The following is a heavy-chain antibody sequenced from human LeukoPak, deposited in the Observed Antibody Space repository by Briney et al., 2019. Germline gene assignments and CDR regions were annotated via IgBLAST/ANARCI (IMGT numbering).Heavy chain of an antibody. J-gene: IGHJ3*02. V-gene: IGHV3-21*01. CDR3: ARKIVGAHLSAFDI. CDR2: ISSSSSYI. CDR1: GFTFSSYS. D-gene: IGHD1-26*01. Sequence: GGSLRLSCAASGFTFSSYSMNWVRQAPGKGLEWVSSISSSSSYIYYADSVKGRFTISRDNAKNSLYLQMNSLRAEDTAVYYCARKIVGAHLSAFDIWGQGTMVTVSS.